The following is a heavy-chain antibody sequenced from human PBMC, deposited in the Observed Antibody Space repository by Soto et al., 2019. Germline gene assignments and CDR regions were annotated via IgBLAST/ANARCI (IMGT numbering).Heavy chain of an antibody. Sequence: PSQTLSLTCAISGDSVSSNSAAWNWIRQSPSRGLEWLGRTYYRSRWYNDYAVSVKSRITVNLDTSKNQFSLHLNSVTPEDTAVYYCAGTTSLQWYYMDVWDKGTTVTVSS. V-gene: IGHV6-1*01. D-gene: IGHD1-7*01. CDR1: GDSVSSNSAA. J-gene: IGHJ6*03. CDR2: TYYRSRWYN. CDR3: AGTTSLQWYYMDV.